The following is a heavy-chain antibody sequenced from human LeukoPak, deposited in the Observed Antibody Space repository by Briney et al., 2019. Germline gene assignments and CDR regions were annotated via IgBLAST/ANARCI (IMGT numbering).Heavy chain of an antibody. Sequence: PSETLSLTCTVSGGSISSSSYYWGWIRQPPGKGLEWIGSIYYSGSTYYNPSLKSRVTISVDTSKNQFSLKLSSVTAADTAVYYCARGDGYNFSDYWGQGTLVTVSS. J-gene: IGHJ4*02. D-gene: IGHD5-24*01. CDR3: ARGDGYNFSDY. V-gene: IGHV4-39*07. CDR1: GGSISSSSYY. CDR2: IYYSGST.